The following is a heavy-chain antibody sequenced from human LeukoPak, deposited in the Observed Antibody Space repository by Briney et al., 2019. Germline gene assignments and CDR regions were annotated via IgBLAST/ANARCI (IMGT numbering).Heavy chain of an antibody. J-gene: IGHJ4*02. D-gene: IGHD6-19*01. CDR3: AKGQYSSGWYWFDY. V-gene: IGHV3-30*18. CDR1: GFTFSSYG. Sequence: GRSLRLSCAASGFTFSSYGMHWVRQAPGKGLEWVAVISYDGSNKYYADSVKGRFTISRDNSKNTLYLQMNSLRVEVTAVYYCAKGQYSSGWYWFDYWGQGTLVTVSS. CDR2: ISYDGSNK.